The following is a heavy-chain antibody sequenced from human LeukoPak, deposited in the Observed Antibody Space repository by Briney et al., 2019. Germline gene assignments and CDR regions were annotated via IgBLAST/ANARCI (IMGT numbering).Heavy chain of an antibody. CDR3: AKDVSPLYSSGWYKGAFDI. CDR1: GFTFSSYA. CDR2: ISGSGGST. D-gene: IGHD6-19*01. V-gene: IGHV3-23*01. Sequence: GGSLRLSCVASGFTFSSYAMSWVRQAPGKGLEWVSAISGSGGSTYYTDSVKGRFTISRDNSKNTLYLQMNSLRAEDTAVYYCAKDVSPLYSSGWYKGAFDIWGQGTMVTVSS. J-gene: IGHJ3*02.